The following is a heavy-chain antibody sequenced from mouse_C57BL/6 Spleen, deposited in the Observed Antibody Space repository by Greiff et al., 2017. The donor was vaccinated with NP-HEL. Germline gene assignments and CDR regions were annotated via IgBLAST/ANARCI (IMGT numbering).Heavy chain of an antibody. CDR2: IDPSDSYT. V-gene: IGHV1-69*01. CDR3: ARGDYFDY. J-gene: IGHJ2*01. Sequence: VQLQQPGAELVMPGASVKLSCKASGYTFTSYWMHWVKQRPGQGLEWIGEIDPSDSYTNYNQKFKGKSTLTVDKSSSTAYMQLSSLTSEDSAVYYCARGDYFDYWAKAPLSQSPQ. CDR1: GYTFTSYW.